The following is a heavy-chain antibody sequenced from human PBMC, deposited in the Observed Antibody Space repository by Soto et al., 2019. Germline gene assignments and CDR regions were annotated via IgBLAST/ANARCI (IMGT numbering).Heavy chain of an antibody. Sequence: ASVKVSCKASGYTFTSYGISWVRQAPGQGLEWMGWISAYNGNTNYAQKLQGRVTMTTDTSTSTAYMELRSLRSDDTAVYYCARGKCSSTTCYYYYYGMDVWGQGTTVTVYS. CDR3: ARGKCSSTTCYYYYYGMDV. CDR2: ISAYNGNT. V-gene: IGHV1-18*01. CDR1: GYTFTSYG. J-gene: IGHJ6*02. D-gene: IGHD2-2*01.